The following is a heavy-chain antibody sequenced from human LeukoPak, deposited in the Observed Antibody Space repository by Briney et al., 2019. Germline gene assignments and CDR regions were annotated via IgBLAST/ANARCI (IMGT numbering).Heavy chain of an antibody. CDR3: AREPSLRYFDWLASGFDP. CDR2: IYYSGST. D-gene: IGHD3-9*01. CDR1: GGSISSYY. J-gene: IGHJ5*02. Sequence: PSETLSLTCTVSGGSISSYYWSWIWQPPGRGLEWIGYIYYSGSTNYNPSLKSRVTISVDTSKNQFSLKLSSVTAADTAVYYCAREPSLRYFDWLASGFDPWGQGTLVTVSS. V-gene: IGHV4-59*01.